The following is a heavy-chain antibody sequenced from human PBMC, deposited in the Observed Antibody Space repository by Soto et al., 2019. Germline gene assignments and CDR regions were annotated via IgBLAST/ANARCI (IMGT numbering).Heavy chain of an antibody. CDR2: INHSGST. CDR1: GGSFSGYY. CDR3: ARGGIVVVPAAISGWFDP. Sequence: QVQLQQWGAGLLKPSETLSLTCAVYGGSFSGYYWSWIRQPPGKGLDWIGEINHSGSTNYNPSLKCRVTISVDTSKNQFSLKLSSVTAADTAVYYCARGGIVVVPAAISGWFDPWGQGTLVTVSS. J-gene: IGHJ5*02. V-gene: IGHV4-34*01. D-gene: IGHD2-2*01.